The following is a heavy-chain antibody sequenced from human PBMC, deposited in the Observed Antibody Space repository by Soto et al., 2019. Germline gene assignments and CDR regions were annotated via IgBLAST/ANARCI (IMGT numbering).Heavy chain of an antibody. CDR1: GYTFATST. CDR3: AIADYGDDDY. J-gene: IGHJ4*02. V-gene: IGHV1-18*01. D-gene: IGHD4-17*01. Sequence: QVQLVQSGPEAKKPGASVKVSSKASGYTFATSTISWLRQAPGQGPEWMGWIKAYSGNTNYAQKLQGRFTMTTDTSTSTAYMELRSLTTDDTAIYYCAIADYGDDDYWGQGTLVTVSS. CDR2: IKAYSGNT.